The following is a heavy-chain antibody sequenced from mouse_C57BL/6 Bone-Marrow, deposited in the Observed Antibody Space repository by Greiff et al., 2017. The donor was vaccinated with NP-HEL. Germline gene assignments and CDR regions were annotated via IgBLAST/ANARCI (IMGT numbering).Heavy chain of an antibody. CDR1: GYTFTGYW. J-gene: IGHJ3*01. V-gene: IGHV1-9*01. D-gene: IGHD2-4*01. Sequence: QVQLKQSGAELMKPGASVKLSCKATGYTFTGYWIEWVKQRPGHGLEWIGEILPGSGSTNYNEKFKGKAAFTADTSSNTAYMQLSSLTTEDSAIYYCASPLYDYDPAWFAYWGQGTLVTVSA. CDR2: ILPGSGST. CDR3: ASPLYDYDPAWFAY.